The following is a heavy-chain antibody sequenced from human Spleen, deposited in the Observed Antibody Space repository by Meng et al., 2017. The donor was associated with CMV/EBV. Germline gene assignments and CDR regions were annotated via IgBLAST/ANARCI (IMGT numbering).Heavy chain of an antibody. V-gene: IGHV1-2*06. CDR1: VYPFPDSS. D-gene: IGHD3-16*01. CDR2: LNCHSGDT. Sequence: CQPSVYPFPDSSIPCVRQAPGQGPGALGRLNCHSGDTNYAQKFQGRVTMTRDTSISTAYMELSSLRSDDTAVYYCVRVAEGVDYWGQGTLVTVSS. CDR3: VRVAEGVDY. J-gene: IGHJ4*02.